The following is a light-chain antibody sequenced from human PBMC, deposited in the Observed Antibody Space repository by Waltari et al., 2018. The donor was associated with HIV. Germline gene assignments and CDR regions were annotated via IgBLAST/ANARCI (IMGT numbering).Light chain of an antibody. J-gene: IGKJ3*01. CDR1: HTVYNW. CDR2: KAS. Sequence: DILVTPSPSTMSASVGDRITITWRASHTVYNWVAGYQRRPGKAPKLLIYKASTLESGVPPRFSGSGCGTEFTLTINGLQSDDFATFYCQQYYSYWTFGPGTKVDIK. V-gene: IGKV1-5*03. CDR3: QQYYSYWT.